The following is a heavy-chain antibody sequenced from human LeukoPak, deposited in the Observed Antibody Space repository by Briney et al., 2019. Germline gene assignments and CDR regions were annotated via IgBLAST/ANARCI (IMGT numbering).Heavy chain of an antibody. CDR2: INPNIGGT. Sequence: ASVKVSCKASGYTSIDYFIYWVRQAPGQGLEWMGRINPNIGGTKYAQKFQGRVTMTRDTSISTAYMELTRLRSDDTAVYYCARGSATWYFDYWGQGTLVTVSS. CDR3: ARGSATWYFDY. CDR1: GYTSIDYF. J-gene: IGHJ4*02. V-gene: IGHV1-2*06.